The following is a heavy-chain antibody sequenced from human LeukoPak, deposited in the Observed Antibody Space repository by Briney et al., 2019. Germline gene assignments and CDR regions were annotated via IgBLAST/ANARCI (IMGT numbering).Heavy chain of an antibody. D-gene: IGHD1-20*01. Sequence: SQTLSLTCAISGDSVSSNSVAWNWIRQSPSRGLEWLGRAYSRSRGGREYAICVRSRINIDTDTSKNQFPLQLGSVTPQEKGVYYCSKGNNSTFCNWGQGTMVTVSS. J-gene: IGHJ3*02. CDR2: AYSRSRGGR. CDR1: GDSVSSNSVA. V-gene: IGHV6-1*01. CDR3: SKGNNSTFCN.